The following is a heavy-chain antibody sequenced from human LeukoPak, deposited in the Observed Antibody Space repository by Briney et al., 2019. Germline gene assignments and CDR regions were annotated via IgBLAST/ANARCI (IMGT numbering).Heavy chain of an antibody. D-gene: IGHD2-15*01. J-gene: IGHJ4*02. V-gene: IGHV4-38-2*02. CDR2: LYHTGTT. CDR3: AKAYSGSSGVFDY. Sequence: SETLSLTCTVSGYSISSGYYWGWIRQPPGKGLEWIGSLYHTGTTYYNPSLKSRGTISVDMSKNQFSLKLSSVTAADTAVYYCAKAYSGSSGVFDYWGPGTLVTVSS. CDR1: GYSISSGYY.